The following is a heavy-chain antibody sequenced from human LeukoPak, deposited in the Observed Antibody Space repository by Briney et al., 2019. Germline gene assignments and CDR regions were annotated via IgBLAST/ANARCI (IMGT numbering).Heavy chain of an antibody. Sequence: KPSETLSLTCTVSGGSISTTSYYWGWIRQPPGKGLEWIGSVYYSGSIYYNPSLKSRVTISVDTSKNQFSLRLSSVTAADTAVYYCAKHQTTITTDSFDPWGQGTLVTVSS. CDR1: GGSISTTSYY. D-gene: IGHD4-11*01. CDR3: AKHQTTITTDSFDP. CDR2: VYYSGSI. V-gene: IGHV4-39*01. J-gene: IGHJ5*02.